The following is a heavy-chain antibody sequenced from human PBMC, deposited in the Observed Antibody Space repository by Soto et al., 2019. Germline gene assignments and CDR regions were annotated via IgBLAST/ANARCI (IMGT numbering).Heavy chain of an antibody. D-gene: IGHD1-1*01. J-gene: IGHJ3*02. V-gene: IGHV1-18*01. CDR1: GYTFISYG. Sequence: HVQLVQAGAEVKKPGASLKVSCKASGYTFISYGVSWVRQAPGQGLEWLGWISPYNGNTNYAQMFQCRITMTTDTSTSTVYMDLRRLRTDDTAVYYCSRDPTNWLTDAFYIWGQGTMVVFSS. CDR3: SRDPTNWLTDAFYI. CDR2: ISPYNGNT.